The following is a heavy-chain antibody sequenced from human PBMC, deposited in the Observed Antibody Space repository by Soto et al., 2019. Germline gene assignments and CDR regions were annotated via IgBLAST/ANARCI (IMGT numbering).Heavy chain of an antibody. Sequence: QVQLQESGPGLVKPSETLSLTCTVSGGYISSYYWSWIPQPAGKGLEWVGRIYTSGSTNSNPSLNSGVTMSVNKAKTQLSLDRSSVTTSDTAVYYCAREIIVPDDYYYYGMYDWGQGTTVTVSS. CDR1: GGYISSYY. CDR3: AREIIVPDDYYYYGMYD. V-gene: IGHV4-4*07. CDR2: IYTSGST. J-gene: IGHJ6*02. D-gene: IGHD1-26*01.